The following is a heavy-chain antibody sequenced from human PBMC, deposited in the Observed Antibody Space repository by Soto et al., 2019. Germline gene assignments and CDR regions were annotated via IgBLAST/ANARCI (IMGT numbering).Heavy chain of an antibody. CDR3: ARDPLRYFDWLLPPPDYYYYGMDV. CDR2: ISYDGSNK. J-gene: IGHJ6*02. D-gene: IGHD3-9*01. V-gene: IGHV3-30-3*01. CDR1: GFTFSSYA. Sequence: GGSLRLSCAASGFTFSSYAMHWVRQAPGKGLEWVAVISYDGSNKYYADSVKGRFTISRDNSKNTLYLQMNSLRAEDTAVYYCARDPLRYFDWLLPPPDYYYYGMDVWGQGTTVTVSS.